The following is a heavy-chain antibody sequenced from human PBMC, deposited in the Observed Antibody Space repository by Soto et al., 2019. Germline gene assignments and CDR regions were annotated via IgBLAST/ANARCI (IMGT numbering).Heavy chain of an antibody. D-gene: IGHD6-19*01. CDR1: GFTFSDYY. CDR3: ARDKSTGWFEN. J-gene: IGHJ4*02. Sequence: GGSLRLSCAASGFTFSDYYMAWSRQAPGKGLEWISYISGRGDTIYYSDSVKGRFTLSRDNTKYSLYLQMNSLSPDDTAVYYCARDKSTGWFENWGQGTLVTVSS. CDR2: ISGRGDTI. V-gene: IGHV3-11*01.